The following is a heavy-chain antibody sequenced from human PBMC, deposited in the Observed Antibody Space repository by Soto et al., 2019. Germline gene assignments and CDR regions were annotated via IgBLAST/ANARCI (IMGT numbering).Heavy chain of an antibody. Sequence: SETLSLTCTVSGGSISSGDYYWSWIRQPPGKGLEWIGYIYYSGSTYYNPSLKSRVTISVDTSKNQFSLKLSSVTAADTAVYYCGRGAYSIYGMDVWGQGTTVTVSS. CDR3: GRGAYSIYGMDV. J-gene: IGHJ6*02. CDR1: GGSISSGDYY. CDR2: IYYSGST. D-gene: IGHD3-16*01. V-gene: IGHV4-30-4*01.